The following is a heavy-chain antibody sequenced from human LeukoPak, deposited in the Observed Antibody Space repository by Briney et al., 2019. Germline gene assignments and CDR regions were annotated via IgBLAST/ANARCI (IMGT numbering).Heavy chain of an antibody. CDR1: GFTFSSYG. D-gene: IGHD3-9*01. V-gene: IGHV3-30*02. J-gene: IGHJ6*03. Sequence: GGFLRLSCAASGFTFSSYGMHWVRQAPGKGLEWVAFIRYDGSNKYYADSVKGRFTISRDNSKNTLYLQMNSLRAEDTAVYYCAKERGYDIPYYMDVWGKGTTVTISS. CDR3: AKERGYDIPYYMDV. CDR2: IRYDGSNK.